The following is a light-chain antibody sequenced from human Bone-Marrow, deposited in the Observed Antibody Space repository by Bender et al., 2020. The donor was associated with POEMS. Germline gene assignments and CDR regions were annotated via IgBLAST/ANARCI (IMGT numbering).Light chain of an antibody. CDR3: CSFVGTHIYV. CDR2: EAT. CDR1: SSDIGTYNL. V-gene: IGLV2-23*01. J-gene: IGLJ1*01. Sequence: QSALTQSASVSGSPGQSITISCTGTSSDIGTYNLVSWYQHPPGKVPEVIIYEATKRPSGVSDRFSGSKSGNTASLTISGLQAEDEADYYCCSFVGTHIYVFGTGTEVTVL.